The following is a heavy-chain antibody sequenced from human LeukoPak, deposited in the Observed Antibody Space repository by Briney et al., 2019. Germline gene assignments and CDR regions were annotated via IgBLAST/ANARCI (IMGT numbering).Heavy chain of an antibody. D-gene: IGHD6-13*01. V-gene: IGHV4-61*02. CDR3: AREVSSWHYYYYMDV. CDR2: IYTSGST. J-gene: IGHJ6*03. Sequence: SETLSLTCTVSGGSISSGSYYWSWIRQPAGKGLEWIGRIYTSGSTNYNPSLKSRVTISVDTSKNQLSLKLSSVTAADTAVYYCAREVSSWHYYYYMDVWGKGTTVTISS. CDR1: GGSISSGSYY.